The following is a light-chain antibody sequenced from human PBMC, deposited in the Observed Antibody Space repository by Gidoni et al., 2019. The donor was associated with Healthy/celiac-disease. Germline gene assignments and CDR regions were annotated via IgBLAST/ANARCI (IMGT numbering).Light chain of an antibody. CDR2: DAS. V-gene: IGKV1-33*01. CDR3: QQYDNLPRT. J-gene: IGKJ2*01. CDR1: QDISNY. Sequence: DIQMTQSASSLSASVGDRVTITCQASQDISNYLNWYQQKPGKAHKLLIYDASNLEKGVPSRFSGSGSGTDFTFTISSLQHEDIATYYCQQYDNLPRTFGQGTKLEIK.